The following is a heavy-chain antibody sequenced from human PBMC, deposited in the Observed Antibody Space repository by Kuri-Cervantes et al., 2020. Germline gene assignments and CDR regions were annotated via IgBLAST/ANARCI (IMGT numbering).Heavy chain of an antibody. CDR2: ISGSSTYI. CDR3: AREKDYINYHWFDP. D-gene: IGHD4-11*01. J-gene: IGHJ5*02. CDR1: GFTFSSYS. V-gene: IGHV3-21*01. Sequence: GGSLRLSCAASGFTFSSYSMSWVRQAPGKGLEWVSFISGSSTYIYYADSVKGRFTISRDNAKNSLYLQMSSLKAEDTAVYYCAREKDYINYHWFDPWGQGTLVTVSS.